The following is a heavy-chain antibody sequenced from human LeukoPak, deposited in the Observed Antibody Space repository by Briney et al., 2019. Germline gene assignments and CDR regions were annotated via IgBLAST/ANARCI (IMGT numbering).Heavy chain of an antibody. CDR2: ISSSRSYI. Sequence: GGSLRLSCAASGFTFSSYSMNWVRQAPGKGLEWVSSISSSRSYIYYADSVKGRFTISRDNAKNSLYLQMNSLRAEDTAVYYCAREGGVHSSGWYWEKIYYFDYWGQGTLVTVSS. D-gene: IGHD6-19*01. CDR3: AREGGVHSSGWYWEKIYYFDY. V-gene: IGHV3-21*01. CDR1: GFTFSSYS. J-gene: IGHJ4*02.